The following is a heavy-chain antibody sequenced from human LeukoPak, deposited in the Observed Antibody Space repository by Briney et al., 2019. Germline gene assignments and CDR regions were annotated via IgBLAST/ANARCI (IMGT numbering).Heavy chain of an antibody. J-gene: IGHJ4*02. CDR2: ISGSGDKT. CDR3: AKEAIPHLNSDSWVEY. V-gene: IGHV3-23*01. D-gene: IGHD1-1*01. Sequence: GGSLRLSCAASGITFNRYAMSWARQAPGKGLEWVSGISGSGDKTYYADSVKGRFTISRDNSKNTLYLQTNSLRAEDTAVYYCAKEAIPHLNSDSWVEYWGRGTMVTVSS. CDR1: GITFNRYA.